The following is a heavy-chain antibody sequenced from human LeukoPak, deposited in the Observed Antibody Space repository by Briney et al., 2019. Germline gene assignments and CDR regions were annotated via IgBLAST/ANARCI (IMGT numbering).Heavy chain of an antibody. CDR2: ISYDGSNK. D-gene: IGHD3-16*02. V-gene: IGHV3-30*18. CDR3: AKVSGFKITFGGVID. Sequence: GGSLRLSCAASGFTFSTYAMHWVRQAPGKGLEWVAVISYDGSNKYYAESVKGRFTISRDNSKSTLYLQMNSLRAEDTAVFYCAKVSGFKITFGGVIDWGQGTPVTVSS. CDR1: GFTFSTYA. J-gene: IGHJ4*02.